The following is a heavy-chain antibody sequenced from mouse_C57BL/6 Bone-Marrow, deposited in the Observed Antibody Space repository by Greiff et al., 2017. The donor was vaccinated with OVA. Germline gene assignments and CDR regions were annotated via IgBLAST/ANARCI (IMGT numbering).Heavy chain of an antibody. J-gene: IGHJ4*01. CDR3: ARTGYYVSMDY. D-gene: IGHD2-3*01. CDR1: GYTFTSYW. Sequence: QVQLQQPGAELVKPGASVKLSCKASGYTFTSYWMQWVKPRPGQGLEWIGEIDPSDSYTNYNQKFKGKATLTVDTSSSTAYMQLSSLTSEDSAVYDWARTGYYVSMDYWGQGTAVTVAS. V-gene: IGHV1-50*01. CDR2: IDPSDSYT.